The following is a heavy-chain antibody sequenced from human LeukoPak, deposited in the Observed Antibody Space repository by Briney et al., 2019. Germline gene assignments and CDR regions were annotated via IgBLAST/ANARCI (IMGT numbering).Heavy chain of an antibody. CDR2: INGNGGGS. J-gene: IGHJ5*02. D-gene: IGHD5-24*01. CDR1: GFTFSDHA. V-gene: IGHV3-23*01. CDR3: AKQFVDI. Sequence: GGSLRLSCAASGFTFSDHAMSWVRQAPAKGLEWVSSINGNGGGSYYIDSVKGRFTVSRDNSENALYLQMNSLRAEDTAVYYCAKQFVDIWGQGTLVTASS.